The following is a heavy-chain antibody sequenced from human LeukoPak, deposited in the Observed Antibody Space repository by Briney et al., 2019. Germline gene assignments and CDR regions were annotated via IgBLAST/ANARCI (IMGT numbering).Heavy chain of an antibody. CDR2: INSDGSST. D-gene: IGHD4-17*01. J-gene: IGHJ4*02. Sequence: GGSLRLSCAASGFTFSSYWMNCVRQVPGKGLVWVSRINSDGSSTNYADFVKGRFTISRDNAKNTLYLQMNSLRADDTAVYYCVKFTVPDYWGQGTLVTVSS. V-gene: IGHV3-74*01. CDR3: VKFTVPDY. CDR1: GFTFSSYW.